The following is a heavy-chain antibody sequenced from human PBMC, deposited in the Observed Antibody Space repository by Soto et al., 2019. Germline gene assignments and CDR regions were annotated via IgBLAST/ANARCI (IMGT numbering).Heavy chain of an antibody. J-gene: IGHJ5*02. V-gene: IGHV1-8*01. CDR2: MNPNSGNT. D-gene: IGHD6-19*01. CDR3: ARESSSSGWETTANWFDP. Sequence: ASVKVSCKASGYTFTSYDINWVRQATGQGLEWMGWMNPNSGNTGDAQKYQGRVTMTRNTSISTAYMELSSLRSEDTAVYYCARESSSSGWETTANWFDPWGQGTLVTVSS. CDR1: GYTFTSYD.